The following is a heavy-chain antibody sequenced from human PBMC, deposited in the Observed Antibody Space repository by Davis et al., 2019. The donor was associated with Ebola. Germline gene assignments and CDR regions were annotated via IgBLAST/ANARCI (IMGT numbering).Heavy chain of an antibody. V-gene: IGHV4-34*01. D-gene: IGHD3-9*01. CDR3: ARMNYDILTGYFDY. CDR1: GGSFSGYY. J-gene: IGHJ4*02. Sequence: GSLRLSCAVYGGSFSGYYWSWIRQPPGKGLEWIGEINHSGSTNYNPSLKSRVTISVDTSKNQFSLKLSSVTAADTAVYYCARMNYDILTGYFDYWGQGTLVTVSS. CDR2: INHSGST.